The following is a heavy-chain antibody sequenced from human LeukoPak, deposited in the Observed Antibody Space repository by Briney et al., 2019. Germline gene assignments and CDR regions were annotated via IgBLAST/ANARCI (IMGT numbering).Heavy chain of an antibody. V-gene: IGHV4-59*01. J-gene: IGHJ5*02. Sequence: SETLSLTCTVSGDSIHSYYWSWIRQPPGKGLEWIGYLYSSGTTKYNPSLKSRVTISVDTSKNQFSLKLSSVTAADTAVYYCAREGTAGTNLNWFDPWGQGTLVTVSS. D-gene: IGHD1-1*01. CDR1: GDSIHSYY. CDR3: AREGTAGTNLNWFDP. CDR2: LYSSGTT.